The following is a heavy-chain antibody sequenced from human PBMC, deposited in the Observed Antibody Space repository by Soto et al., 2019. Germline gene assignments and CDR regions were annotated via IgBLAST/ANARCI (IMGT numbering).Heavy chain of an antibody. Sequence: QVQLVQSGAEVKKPGSSVKVSCKASGGTFSSYAISWVRQAPGQGLEWMGGIIPIFGTANYAQKFQGRVTITADESTSTAYMELSRLRTGDTAGYFCARGIEYWWGGSFHPEYFGYLGQGTLGTVSP. D-gene: IGHD2-15*01. CDR1: GGTFSSYA. V-gene: IGHV1-69*12. CDR2: IIPIFGTA. J-gene: IGHJ4*03. CDR3: ARGIEYWWGGSFHPEYFGY.